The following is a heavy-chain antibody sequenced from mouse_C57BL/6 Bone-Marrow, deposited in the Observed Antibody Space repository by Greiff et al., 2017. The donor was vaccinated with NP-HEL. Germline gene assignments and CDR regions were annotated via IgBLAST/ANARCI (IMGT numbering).Heavy chain of an antibody. CDR3: TRWLHDWFAY. V-gene: IGHV14-1*01. CDR2: IDPEDGNT. CDR1: GFNFKDYY. J-gene: IGHJ3*01. D-gene: IGHD2-3*01. Sequence: EVQLQQSGAGLVRPGASVKLSCTASGFNFKDYYMPWVKQRPEQGLEWIGRIDPEDGNTDYAQKFKGRATMTADTSSNTAYLQLSRLTSEDTAGYYCTRWLHDWFAYWGQGTLVTVSA.